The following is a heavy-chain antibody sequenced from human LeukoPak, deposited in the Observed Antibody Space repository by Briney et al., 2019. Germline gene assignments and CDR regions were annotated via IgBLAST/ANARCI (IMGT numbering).Heavy chain of an antibody. J-gene: IGHJ4*02. Sequence: PGGSLRLSCAASGFTFSSYGMHWVRQAPGKGLEWVAFIRYDGTNKYYADSVKGRFTISRDNSKNTLYVQMNSLRVEDSAVYYCAGPSSSGVGYWGQGTLVTVFS. CDR1: GFTFSSYG. CDR3: AGPSSSGVGY. D-gene: IGHD6-6*01. CDR2: IRYDGTNK. V-gene: IGHV3-30*02.